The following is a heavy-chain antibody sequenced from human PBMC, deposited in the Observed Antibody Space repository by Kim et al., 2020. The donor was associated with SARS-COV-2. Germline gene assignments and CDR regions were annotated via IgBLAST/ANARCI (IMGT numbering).Heavy chain of an antibody. J-gene: IGHJ4*02. D-gene: IGHD6-19*01. Sequence: AHAGSVQGRFTIARDDSKNTAYLQMNSLKSEDTAVYYCSRHEYSSAWYIDSWGQGTLVTVSS. CDR3: SRHEYSSAWYIDS. V-gene: IGHV3-73*01.